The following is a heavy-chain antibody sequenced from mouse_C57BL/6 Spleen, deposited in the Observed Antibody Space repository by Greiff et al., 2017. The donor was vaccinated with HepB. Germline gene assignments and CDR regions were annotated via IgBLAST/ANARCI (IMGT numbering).Heavy chain of an antibody. CDR2: IDPANGNT. J-gene: IGHJ2*01. D-gene: IGHD2-5*01. Sequence: DVKLVESVAELVRPGASVKLSCTASGFNIKNTYMHWVKQRPEQGLEWIGRIDPANGNTKYAPKFQGKATITADTSSNTAYLQLSSLTSEDTAIYYCARDYSTLYYFDYWGQGTTLTVSS. CDR3: ARDYSTLYYFDY. CDR1: GFNIKNTY. V-gene: IGHV14-3*01.